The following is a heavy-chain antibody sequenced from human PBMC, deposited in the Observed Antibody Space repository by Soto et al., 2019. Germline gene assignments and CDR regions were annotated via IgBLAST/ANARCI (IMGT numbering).Heavy chain of an antibody. CDR1: GYTFTSYG. V-gene: IGHV1-18*01. CDR3: ASQQLGTYYYYGMDV. CDR2: ISAYNGNT. J-gene: IGHJ6*02. D-gene: IGHD6-13*01. Sequence: GASVKVSCKASGYTFTSYGISWVRQAPGQGLEWMGWISAYNGNTNYAQKLQGRVTMTTDTSTSTAYMELRSLRSDDTAVYYCASQQLGTYYYYGMDVWGQGTTVTVSS.